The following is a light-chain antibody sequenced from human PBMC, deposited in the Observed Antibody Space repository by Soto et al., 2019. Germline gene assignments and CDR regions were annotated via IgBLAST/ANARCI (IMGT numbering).Light chain of an antibody. CDR1: QDISNY. J-gene: IGKJ3*01. CDR3: QMYNGTPPET. CDR2: AAS. Sequence: DIQMTQSPSSLSATVGDRVTITCRASQDISNYLAWHQQKPGKVPKLLIYAASTLQPGVPSRFSGSGSGTDFTLTISSRQTEDVATYECQMYNGTPPETFGPGTKVAIQ. V-gene: IGKV1-27*01.